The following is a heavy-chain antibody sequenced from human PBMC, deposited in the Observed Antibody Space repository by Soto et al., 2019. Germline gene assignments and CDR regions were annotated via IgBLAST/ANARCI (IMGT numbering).Heavy chain of an antibody. CDR3: ASANGGNSPPDY. J-gene: IGHJ4*02. D-gene: IGHD4-4*01. CDR2: INSDGSST. CDR1: GFTFSSYW. V-gene: IGHV3-74*01. Sequence: EVQLVESGGGLVQPGGSLRLSCAASGFTFSSYWMHWVRQAPGKGLVWVSRINSDGSSTTYADSVKGRFTISRDNAKTTLYLQMNSLRAEDTAVYYCASANGGNSPPDYWGQGTLVTVSS.